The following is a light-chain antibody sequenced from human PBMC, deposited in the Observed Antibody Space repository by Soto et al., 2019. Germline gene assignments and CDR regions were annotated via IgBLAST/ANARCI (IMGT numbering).Light chain of an antibody. CDR1: SSNIGSNT. Sequence: QLVLTQPPSASGTPGQRVTISCSGSSSNIGSNTVNWYQQLPGTAPKLLIYSNNQRPSGVPDRFSGSKSGTSASLAISGLQSEDEADYYSAAWDDSLNGHVFGTGTKVTVL. J-gene: IGLJ1*01. CDR2: SNN. CDR3: AAWDDSLNGHV. V-gene: IGLV1-44*01.